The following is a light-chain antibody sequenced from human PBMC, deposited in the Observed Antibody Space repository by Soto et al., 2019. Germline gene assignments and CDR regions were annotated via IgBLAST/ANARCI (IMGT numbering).Light chain of an antibody. J-gene: IGKJ3*01. V-gene: IGKV4-1*01. Sequence: DIVMTQSPDSLAVSLGERATINGMSSHSVFYIPKNKTSLAWYQQKPGQPPKLLIYWASTRESGVPARFSGSGSGTDFTLAISSLQAEDVAVYYGQQYYATPLTFGPGTKVDIK. CDR3: QQYYATPLT. CDR1: HSVFYIPKNKTS. CDR2: WAS.